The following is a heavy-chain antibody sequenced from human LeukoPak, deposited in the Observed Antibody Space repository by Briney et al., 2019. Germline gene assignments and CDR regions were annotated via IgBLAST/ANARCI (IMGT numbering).Heavy chain of an antibody. J-gene: IGHJ3*02. CDR1: GYTFTGYY. D-gene: IGHD6-19*01. V-gene: IGHV1-2*02. CDR2: INPNSGGT. CDR3: ARDLIAVAGIHAFDI. Sequence: ASVKVSCKASGYTFTGYYMHWVRQAPGQGLEWMGWINPNSGGTNYAQKFQGRVTMTRDTSISTAYMELSRLRSDDTAVYYCARDLIAVAGIHAFDIWGQGTMVTVSS.